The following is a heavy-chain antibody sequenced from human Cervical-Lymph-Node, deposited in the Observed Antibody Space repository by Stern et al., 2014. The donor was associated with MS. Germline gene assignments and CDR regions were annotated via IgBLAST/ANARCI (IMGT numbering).Heavy chain of an antibody. D-gene: IGHD3-22*01. J-gene: IGHJ3*01. Sequence: EVHLVESGGALVKPGGSLRLSCAASGFIFSSYNLNWVRQAPGKGLEWVSSISSSSTYIYYADSVKGRFTISRDSAQKSLYLQMNSLRAEDTAVYFCARTAPDFYDTPGAFDLWGHGTMVTVSS. CDR1: GFIFSSYN. CDR2: ISSSSTYI. V-gene: IGHV3-21*01. CDR3: ARTAPDFYDTPGAFDL.